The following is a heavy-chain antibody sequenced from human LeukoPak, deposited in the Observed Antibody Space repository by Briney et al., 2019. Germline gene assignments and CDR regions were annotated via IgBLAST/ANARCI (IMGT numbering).Heavy chain of an antibody. CDR3: ARPSGYVWGSYRYYFDY. CDR2: INHSGST. D-gene: IGHD3-16*02. J-gene: IGHJ4*02. CDR1: GGSFSGYY. V-gene: IGHV4-34*01. Sequence: PSETLSLTCAVYGGSFSGYYWSWIRQPPGKGLEWIGEINHSGSTNYNPSLKSRVTISVDTSKNQFSLKLSSVTAADTAVYYCARPSGYVWGSYRYYFDYRGQGTLVTVSS.